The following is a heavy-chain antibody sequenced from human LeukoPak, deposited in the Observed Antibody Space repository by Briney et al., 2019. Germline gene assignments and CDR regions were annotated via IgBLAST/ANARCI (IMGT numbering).Heavy chain of an antibody. CDR3: AKDTGSGYSSGWFYFDY. CDR1: GFTFSSYS. D-gene: IGHD6-19*01. Sequence: GRSLRLSCAASGFTFSSYSMNWVRQAPGKGLEWVSYISSSSSTIYYADSVKGRFTISRDNAKNSLYLQMNSLRAEDTALYYCAKDTGSGYSSGWFYFDYWGQGTLVTVSS. CDR2: ISSSSSTI. V-gene: IGHV3-48*04. J-gene: IGHJ4*02.